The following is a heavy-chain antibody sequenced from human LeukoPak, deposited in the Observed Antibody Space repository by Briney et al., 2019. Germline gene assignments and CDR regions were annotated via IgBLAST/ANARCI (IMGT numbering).Heavy chain of an antibody. CDR2: IIPIFGTA. Sequence: SVKVSCKASGGTFSSYTISLVRQAPGQGLEWMGGIIPIFGTANYAQKFQGRVTITADESTSTAYMELSSLRSEDTAVYYCGRPQCCIDDAFDIWGEGTMVTVSS. CDR3: GRPQCCIDDAFDI. J-gene: IGHJ3*02. CDR1: GGTFSSYT. V-gene: IGHV1-69*13. D-gene: IGHD2-8*02.